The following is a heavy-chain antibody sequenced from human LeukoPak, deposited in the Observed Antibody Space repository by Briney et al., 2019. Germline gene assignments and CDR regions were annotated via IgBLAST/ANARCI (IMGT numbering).Heavy chain of an antibody. V-gene: IGHV3-7*04. D-gene: IGHD3-16*02. CDR2: IKEDGSEK. CDR3: TRDYDYRFDY. J-gene: IGHJ4*02. Sequence: PGGSLRLSCAVSGFTFSNYWMSWVRQTPGKGLEWVGNIKEDGSEKYYVDSVKGRFTISRDNAKNSLYLQMNSLRAEDTAVYYCTRDYDYRFDYWGQGTLVTVSS. CDR1: GFTFSNYW.